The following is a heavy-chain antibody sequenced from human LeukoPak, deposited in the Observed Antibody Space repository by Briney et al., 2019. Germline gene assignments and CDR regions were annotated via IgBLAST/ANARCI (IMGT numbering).Heavy chain of an antibody. CDR2: IYYSGST. D-gene: IGHD3-10*02. J-gene: IGHJ5*02. V-gene: IGHV4-39*01. CDR3: ASHSSYVSPFRS. Sequence: PSETLSLTCTVSGGSISSSSYYWGWIRQPPGKGLEWIGSIYYSGSTYYNPSLKSRVTISVDTSKNQFSLKLSSVTAADTAMYYCASHSSYVSPFRSWGRGPLVTVSP. CDR1: GGSISSSSYY.